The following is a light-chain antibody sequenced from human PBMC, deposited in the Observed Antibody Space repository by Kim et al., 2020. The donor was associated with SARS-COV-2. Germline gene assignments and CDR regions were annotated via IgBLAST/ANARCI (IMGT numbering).Light chain of an antibody. J-gene: IGKJ5*01. V-gene: IGKV3-11*01. CDR2: DAS. CDR1: QSVGSY. Sequence: VLTQSPATLSLSPGERATLSCRASQSVGSYLAWYQLKPGQAPRLLIYDASNRATGIPARFSGSGSGTDFTLTISSLEPEDFAVYYCQQRNNWPPITFGQGTRLEIK. CDR3: QQRNNWPPIT.